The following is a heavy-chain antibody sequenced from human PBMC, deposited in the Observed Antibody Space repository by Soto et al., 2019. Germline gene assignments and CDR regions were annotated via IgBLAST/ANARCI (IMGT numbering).Heavy chain of an antibody. CDR3: ARESGDWSLNWFDP. J-gene: IGHJ5*02. CDR1: GFNFTNHW. Sequence: VHLVESGGGLVQPGGSLRLSCAASGFNFTNHWMHWVRQAPGKGLVWVSRITSDGKSKAYAESVKGRFAISRDNAKNTVYLQVNGPTVEDTAVYYCARESGDWSLNWFDPWGQGTLVTVSS. CDR2: ITSDGKSK. V-gene: IGHV3-74*01. D-gene: IGHD2-21*02.